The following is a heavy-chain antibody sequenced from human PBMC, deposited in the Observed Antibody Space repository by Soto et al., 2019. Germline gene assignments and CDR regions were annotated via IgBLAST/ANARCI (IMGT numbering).Heavy chain of an antibody. J-gene: IGHJ6*02. Sequence: SETLSLTCAVYGGSFSGYYWSWIRQPPGKGLEWIGEINHSGSTNYNPSLKSRVTISVDTSKNQFSLKLSSVTAADTAVYYCARGGFWAYYYYGMDVWGQGTTVTVSS. V-gene: IGHV4-34*01. CDR2: INHSGST. CDR3: ARGGFWAYYYYGMDV. D-gene: IGHD3-16*01. CDR1: GGSFSGYY.